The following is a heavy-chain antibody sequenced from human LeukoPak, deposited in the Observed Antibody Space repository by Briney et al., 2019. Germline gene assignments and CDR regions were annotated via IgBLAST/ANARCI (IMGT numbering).Heavy chain of an antibody. CDR2: IYTSGST. J-gene: IGHJ6*02. Sequence: SETLSLTCTVSGGPISSYYWSWLREPAGKALEWLGRIYTSGSTNYNPSLKSRVTMSVDTSKSQFSLKLSSVTAADTAVYYCARDGVGLRYFDWAHYYYYGMDVWGQGTTVTVSS. CDR1: GGPISSYY. V-gene: IGHV4-4*07. CDR3: ARDGVGLRYFDWAHYYYYGMDV. D-gene: IGHD3-9*01.